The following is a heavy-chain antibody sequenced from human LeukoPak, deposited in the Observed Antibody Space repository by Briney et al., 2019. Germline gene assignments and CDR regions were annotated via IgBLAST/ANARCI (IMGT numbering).Heavy chain of an antibody. CDR2: ISGSADNT. Sequence: GGSLRLSCVASGFTFSDYAMSWVRQAPGKGLEWVSAISGSADNTYYADSVKGRFTISRDNSKNTLYLQMNSLRAEDTAVYYCARARYYYDSSGYPYNWFDPWGQGTLVTVSS. CDR3: ARARYYYDSSGYPYNWFDP. J-gene: IGHJ5*02. V-gene: IGHV3-23*01. CDR1: GFTFSDYA. D-gene: IGHD3-22*01.